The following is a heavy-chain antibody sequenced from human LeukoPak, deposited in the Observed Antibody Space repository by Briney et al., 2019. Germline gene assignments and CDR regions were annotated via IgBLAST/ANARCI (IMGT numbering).Heavy chain of an antibody. CDR3: AASSGYYFSHFDY. V-gene: IGHV3-7*05. CDR1: GFTFSSYW. D-gene: IGHD3-22*01. Sequence: GGCLRLSCAASGFTFSSYWMSWVRQAPGKGLEWVANIKQGGSEKYYVDSVKGRFTISRDNAKNSLYLQMNSLRAEDTAVYYCAASSGYYFSHFDYWGQGTLVTVSS. J-gene: IGHJ4*02. CDR2: IKQGGSEK.